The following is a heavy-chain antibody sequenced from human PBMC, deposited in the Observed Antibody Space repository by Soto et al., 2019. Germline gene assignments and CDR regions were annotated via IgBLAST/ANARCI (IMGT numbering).Heavy chain of an antibody. CDR1: RFTFSNYA. J-gene: IGHJ6*02. D-gene: IGHD2-2*01. Sequence: QVQLVEFGGGVVQPGRSLRLSCAASRFTFSNYAMHWVRQAPGKGLQWVALISFDGSTKYYADSVKGRFTISRDNSKNTLYLQMNSLRAEDTAVYYCARSPGYCSTTRCYGRYFAMAVGGQGSTVTVSS. CDR2: ISFDGSTK. V-gene: IGHV3-30-3*01. CDR3: ARSPGYCSTTRCYGRYFAMAV.